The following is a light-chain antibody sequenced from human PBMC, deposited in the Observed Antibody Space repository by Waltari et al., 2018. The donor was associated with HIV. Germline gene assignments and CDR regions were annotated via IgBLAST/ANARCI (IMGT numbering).Light chain of an antibody. J-gene: IGKJ4*01. CDR3: QQSFYFPLT. Sequence: DIQVTQSPSSLSASTGDSVPITCRASQNIGNFLNWYQQRPGKGHRLLVFAASNLHTGVPSRFRASGSGTEFTLTVNNVEPEDFGIYYCQQSFYFPLTFGGGT. V-gene: IGKV1-39*01. CDR1: QNIGNF. CDR2: AAS.